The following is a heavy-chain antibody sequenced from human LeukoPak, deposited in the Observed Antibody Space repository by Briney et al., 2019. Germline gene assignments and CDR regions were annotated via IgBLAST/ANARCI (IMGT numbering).Heavy chain of an antibody. D-gene: IGHD2-2*01. CDR3: AKDIGAGYCSSTSCWGNFDY. Sequence: GGSLRLSCAASGFTFDDYAMHWVRQAPGKGLEWVSGISWNSGSIGYADSVKGRFTISRDNAKNSLYLQMNSLRAEDTALYYCAKDIGAGYCSSTSCWGNFDYWGQGTLVTVSS. CDR2: ISWNSGSI. J-gene: IGHJ4*02. CDR1: GFTFDDYA. V-gene: IGHV3-9*01.